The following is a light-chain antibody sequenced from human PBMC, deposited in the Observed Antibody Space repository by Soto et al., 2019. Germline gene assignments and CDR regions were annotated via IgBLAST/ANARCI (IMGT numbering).Light chain of an antibody. CDR2: GAS. Sequence: EIVLTQSPGTLSLSPGERATLSCRASQSVSSNYLAWYQQKPGQAPRLLIQGASSRATGIPDRFSGSESGTDFTLTISRLEPEDFAVYYCQQYGSSPWTFGQGTKVEIK. J-gene: IGKJ1*01. CDR3: QQYGSSPWT. CDR1: QSVSSNY. V-gene: IGKV3-20*01.